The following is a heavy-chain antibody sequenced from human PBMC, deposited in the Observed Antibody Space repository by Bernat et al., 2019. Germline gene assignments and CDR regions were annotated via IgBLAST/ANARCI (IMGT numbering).Heavy chain of an antibody. V-gene: IGHV3-30*18. CDR1: GFTFSSYG. J-gene: IGHJ4*02. D-gene: IGHD1-26*01. CDR3: AKGSRGSYTVYFDY. Sequence: QVQLVESGGGVVQPGRSLRLSCAASGFTFSSYGMHWVRQAPGKGVEWVAVISYDGSNKYYADAVKGPLTITRDNSKNTLYLQMNSLRAEDTTVYYCAKGSRGSYTVYFDYWGQGTLVTVSS. CDR2: ISYDGSNK.